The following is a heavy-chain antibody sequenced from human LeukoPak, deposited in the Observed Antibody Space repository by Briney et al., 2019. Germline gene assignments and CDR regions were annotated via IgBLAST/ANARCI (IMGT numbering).Heavy chain of an antibody. CDR2: IWYDGSNK. D-gene: IGHD2-2*01. Sequence: GGSLRLSCAASGFTFSSYGMHWVRQAPGKGLEWVAVIWYDGSNKYYADSVRGRFTISRDNSKNTLYLQMNSLRAEDTAVYYCARDRACNYCSSTSYYMDVWGKGTTVTVSS. CDR1: GFTFSSYG. CDR3: ARDRACNYCSSTSYYMDV. J-gene: IGHJ6*03. V-gene: IGHV3-33*01.